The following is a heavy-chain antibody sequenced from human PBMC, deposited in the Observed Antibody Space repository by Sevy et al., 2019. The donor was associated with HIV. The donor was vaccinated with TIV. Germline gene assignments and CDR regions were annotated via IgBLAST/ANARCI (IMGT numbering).Heavy chain of an antibody. J-gene: IGHJ6*02. CDR2: ISGSDGTI. CDR1: GFTFSDYY. D-gene: IGHD4-17*01. Sequence: GGSLRLSCSASGFTFSDYYMSWLRQAPGKGLEWLSYISGSDGTIYYADSVKGRFTISRDNAKNSLYLQMNSLRAEDTAMYYCASDHVKDGDLGDYYYFAMDLWGQGTTVTVSS. V-gene: IGHV3-11*01. CDR3: ASDHVKDGDLGDYYYFAMDL.